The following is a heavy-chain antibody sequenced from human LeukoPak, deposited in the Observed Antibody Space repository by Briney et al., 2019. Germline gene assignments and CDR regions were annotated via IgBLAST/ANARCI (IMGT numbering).Heavy chain of an antibody. CDR3: ARGRFQVAPAVYYFDY. D-gene: IGHD5-12*01. J-gene: IGHJ4*02. CDR2: INPNSGGT. V-gene: IGHV1-2*02. Sequence: ASVKVSCKASGYTFTGYYMHCVRQAPGQGLEWMGWINPNSGGTNYAQKFQGRVTMTRDTSISTAYMELSRLRSDDTAVYYCARGRFQVAPAVYYFDYWGQGTLVTVSS. CDR1: GYTFTGYY.